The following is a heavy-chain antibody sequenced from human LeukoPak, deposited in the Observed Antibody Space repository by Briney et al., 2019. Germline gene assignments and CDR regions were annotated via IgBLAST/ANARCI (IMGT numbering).Heavy chain of an antibody. CDR2: IHYDGGNN. Sequence: GGSLRLSCAASGFTFSSYAMHWVRQAPGKGLEWVAFIHYDGGNNYYADSVKGRFTISRDNAKNSLYLQMNSLRAEDTAVYYCARVKWELHSLDYWGQGTLVTVSS. J-gene: IGHJ4*02. CDR3: ARVKWELHSLDY. D-gene: IGHD1-26*01. CDR1: GFTFSSYA. V-gene: IGHV3-30*02.